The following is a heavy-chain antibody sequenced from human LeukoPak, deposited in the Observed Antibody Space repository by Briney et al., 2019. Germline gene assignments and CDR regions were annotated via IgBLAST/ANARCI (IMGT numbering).Heavy chain of an antibody. J-gene: IGHJ6*03. CDR2: IHYSGST. CDR1: GGSISSTTYY. V-gene: IGHV4-39*07. Sequence: SETLSLTCTVSGGSISSTTYYWGWIRQSPGKGLEWIGSIHYSGSTYYNPSLKSRVTISVDTSKNQFSLKLSSVTAADTAVYYCARGVKRGYSYGYRVGYYYYMDVWGKGTTVTVSS. CDR3: ARGVKRGYSYGYRVGYYYYMDV. D-gene: IGHD5-18*01.